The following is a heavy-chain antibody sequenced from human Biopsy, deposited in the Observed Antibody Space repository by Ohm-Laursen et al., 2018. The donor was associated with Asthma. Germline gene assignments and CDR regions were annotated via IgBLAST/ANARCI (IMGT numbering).Heavy chain of an antibody. V-gene: IGHV4-59*07. CDR3: ARGRITMIGGWFDP. CDR2: ISYSIEYSGST. Sequence: SDTLSLTCTVSGGSLSGYYWSWIRQSPGKGLEWIGYISYSIEYSGSTNYNPSLKSRVTISVDTSKNQFSLKLSSVTAADTAVYYCARGRITMIGGWFDPWGQGTLVTVSS. D-gene: IGHD3-22*01. J-gene: IGHJ5*02. CDR1: GGSLSGYY.